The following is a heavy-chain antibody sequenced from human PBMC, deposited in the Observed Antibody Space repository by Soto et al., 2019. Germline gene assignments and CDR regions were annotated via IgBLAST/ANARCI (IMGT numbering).Heavy chain of an antibody. D-gene: IGHD6-19*01. CDR1: GYSFTNYG. CDR2: ISAFNGNT. V-gene: IGHV1-18*01. Sequence: QDQLVQSGAEVKKPGASVTVSCKASGYSFTNYGVTWVRQAPGQGLEWMGWISAFNGNTHYAQNLQGSVTMTTDASTSTAYMELGSLRSDDTAVYYCARDRGVAPPVAGNTHYYYYMDVWGKGTTVTVSS. CDR3: ARDRGVAPPVAGNTHYYYYMDV. J-gene: IGHJ6*03.